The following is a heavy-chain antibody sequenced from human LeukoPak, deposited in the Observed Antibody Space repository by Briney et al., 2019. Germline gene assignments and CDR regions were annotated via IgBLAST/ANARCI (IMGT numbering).Heavy chain of an antibody. CDR1: GYTFNTYG. D-gene: IGHD6-25*01. CDR2: ISTYNGDT. CDR3: LRDAQRPRLTPDY. Sequence: ASVTVSCKASGYTFNTYGISWVRQAPGQGLEWMGWISTYNGDTNYVQNLQGRVTMTTDTSTSTDYMELMSLRSDDTAVYYCLRDAQRPRLTPDYWGQGTLVTVSS. J-gene: IGHJ4*02. V-gene: IGHV1-18*01.